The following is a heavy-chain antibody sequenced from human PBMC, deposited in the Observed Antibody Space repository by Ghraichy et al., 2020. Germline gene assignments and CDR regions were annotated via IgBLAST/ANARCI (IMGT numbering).Heavy chain of an antibody. Sequence: SETLSLTCTVSGGSISSGGYYWSWIRQHPGKGLEWIGYIYYSGSTYYNPSLKSRVTISVDTSKNQFSLKLSSVTAADTAVYYCAREVPAAIEDAVRWFDPWGQGTLVTVSS. V-gene: IGHV4-31*03. D-gene: IGHD2-2*02. CDR2: IYYSGST. J-gene: IGHJ5*02. CDR3: AREVPAAIEDAVRWFDP. CDR1: GGSISSGGYY.